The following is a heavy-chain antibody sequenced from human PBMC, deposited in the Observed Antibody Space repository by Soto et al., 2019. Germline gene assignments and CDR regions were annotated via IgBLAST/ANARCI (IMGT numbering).Heavy chain of an antibody. Sequence: GGSLRLSCAASGFIFSSYSMNWVRQAPGKGLEWVSSISSSSSYIYYADSLKGRFTISRDNAKNSLYLQMNSLRAEDTAVYYCAREHVYFETRMDVWGQGTTVTVSS. CDR3: AREHVYFETRMDV. D-gene: IGHD3-3*01. CDR2: ISSSSSYI. CDR1: GFIFSSYS. V-gene: IGHV3-21*01. J-gene: IGHJ6*02.